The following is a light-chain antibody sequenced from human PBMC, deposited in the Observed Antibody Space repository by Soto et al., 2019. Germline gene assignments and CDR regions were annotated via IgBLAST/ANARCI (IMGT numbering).Light chain of an antibody. CDR1: ESVRHY. V-gene: IGKV3-11*01. J-gene: IGKJ2*01. CDR2: DAS. Sequence: EIVLTQSPATLSLSPGESATLSCRASESVRHYVAWYQQKPGQAPRLLIYDASSRATGIPARFSGSGSGTDYTLIISNLEAEDFVVYYCQHRGNWSYIFGQGTKLEIK. CDR3: QHRGNWSYI.